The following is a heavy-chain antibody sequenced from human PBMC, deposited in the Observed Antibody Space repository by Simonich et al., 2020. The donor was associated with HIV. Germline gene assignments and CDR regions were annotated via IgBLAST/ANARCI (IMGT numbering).Heavy chain of an antibody. CDR1: GFAFINFW. J-gene: IGHJ4*02. Sequence: EVQLVESGGGLVQPGGSLRLSCAASGFAFINFWLSWVRQAPGKGRDVVANKKEEESDKNYVDSGKGRFTISRDNAKNSLYLQMNSLRAEDTAVYYCARDGMVRGVIILTPTFDYWGQGTLVTVSS. V-gene: IGHV3-7*01. D-gene: IGHD3-10*01. CDR2: KKEEESDK. CDR3: ARDGMVRGVIILTPTFDY.